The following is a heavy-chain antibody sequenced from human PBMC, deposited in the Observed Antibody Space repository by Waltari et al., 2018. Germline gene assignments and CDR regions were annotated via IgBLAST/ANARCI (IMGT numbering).Heavy chain of an antibody. CDR3: ARVGHSISWYQVDYYYYYYMDV. V-gene: IGHV3-30-3*01. Sequence: QVQLVESGGGVVQPGRSLRLSCAASGFTFSSYAMHWVRQAPGKGLEWVAVISYDGSNKYYADSVKGRFTISRDNSKNTLYLQMNSLRAEDTAVYYCARVGHSISWYQVDYYYYYYMDVWGKGTTVTISS. J-gene: IGHJ6*03. CDR2: ISYDGSNK. CDR1: GFTFSSYA. D-gene: IGHD6-13*01.